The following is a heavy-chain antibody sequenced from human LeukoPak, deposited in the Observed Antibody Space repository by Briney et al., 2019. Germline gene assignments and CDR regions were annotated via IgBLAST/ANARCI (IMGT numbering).Heavy chain of an antibody. D-gene: IGHD3-10*02. J-gene: IGHJ6*01. CDR3: ARDRLRGSGSLCIRAYDMDV. CDR2: INHSGST. V-gene: IGHV4-34*01. Sequence: LEWIGEINHSGSTNYNPSLKSRVTISVDTSKNQFSLKLSSVTAADTAVYYCARDRLRGSGSLCIRAYDMDV.